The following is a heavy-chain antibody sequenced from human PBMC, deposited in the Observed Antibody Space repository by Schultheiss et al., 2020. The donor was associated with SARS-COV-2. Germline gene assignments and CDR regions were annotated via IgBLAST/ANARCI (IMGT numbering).Heavy chain of an antibody. CDR2: ISSSGSTI. J-gene: IGHJ3*02. CDR3: ASEPDSSGYLDLKDAFDI. CDR1: GFTFSSYE. D-gene: IGHD3-22*01. Sequence: GESLKISCAASGFTFSSYEMNWVRQAPGKGVEWVSYISSSGSTIYYADSVKGRFTISRDNAKNSLYLQMNSLRAEDTAVYYCASEPDSSGYLDLKDAFDIWGQGTMVTVSS. V-gene: IGHV3-48*03.